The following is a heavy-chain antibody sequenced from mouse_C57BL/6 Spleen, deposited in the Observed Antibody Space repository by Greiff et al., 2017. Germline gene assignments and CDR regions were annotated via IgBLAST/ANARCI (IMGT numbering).Heavy chain of an antibody. CDR2: IDPNSGGT. CDR3: ASPSTTTGVGDWYFDV. D-gene: IGHD1-1*01. Sequence: VQLQQPGAELVKPGASVKLSCKASGYTFTSYWMHWVKQRPGRGLEWIGRIDPNSGGTKYNEKFKSKATLTVDQPSSTAYLQLSSLPSRVSAVDYWASPSTTTGVGDWYFDVWGTGTTVTVSS. J-gene: IGHJ1*03. CDR1: GYTFTSYW. V-gene: IGHV1-72*01.